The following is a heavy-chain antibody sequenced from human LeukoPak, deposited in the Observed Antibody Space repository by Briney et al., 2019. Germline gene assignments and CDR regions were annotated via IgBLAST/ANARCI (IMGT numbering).Heavy chain of an antibody. Sequence: PSETLSLTCTVSGYSISSGYYWGWIRQPPGKGLEWIGSIYHSGSTYYNPSLKSRVTISVDTSKNQFSLKVSSVTAADTAVYYCARGSGYDCDYWGQGTLVTVSS. CDR2: IYHSGST. V-gene: IGHV4-38-2*02. J-gene: IGHJ4*02. CDR3: ARGSGYDCDY. CDR1: GYSISSGYY. D-gene: IGHD5-12*01.